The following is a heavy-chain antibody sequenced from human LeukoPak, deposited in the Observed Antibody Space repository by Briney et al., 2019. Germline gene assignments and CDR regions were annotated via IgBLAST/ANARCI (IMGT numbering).Heavy chain of an antibody. CDR1: GYIFTNYG. D-gene: IGHD2-21*01. CDR2: ISNYNHRT. CDR3: ATAGLISEMDV. V-gene: IGHV1-18*01. Sequence: GASVKVSCWASGYIFTNYGFGWVRQAPGQGLEWLGWISNYNHRTNYAQKFLGRVTMTTDTFTTTGYMELRSLRSDDTAVYYCATAGLISEMDVWGKGTTVTVSS. J-gene: IGHJ6*04.